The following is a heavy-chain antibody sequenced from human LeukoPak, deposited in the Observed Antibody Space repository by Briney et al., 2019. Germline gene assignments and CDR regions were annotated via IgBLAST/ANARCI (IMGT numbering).Heavy chain of an antibody. CDR3: ARGVTMVRGVLSGWFDP. CDR2: IYYSGST. CDR1: GGSISSSNYY. Sequence: SETLSLTCTVSGGSISSSNYYWGWIRQPPGKGLEWIGSIYYSGSTYYNPSLKSRVTISVDTSKNQFSLKLSSVTAADTAVYYCARGVTMVRGVLSGWFDPWGQGTLVTVSS. V-gene: IGHV4-39*07. D-gene: IGHD3-10*01. J-gene: IGHJ5*02.